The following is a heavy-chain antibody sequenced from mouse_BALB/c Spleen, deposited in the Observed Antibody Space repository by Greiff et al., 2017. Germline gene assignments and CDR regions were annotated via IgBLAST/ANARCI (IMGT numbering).Heavy chain of an antibody. V-gene: IGHV5-4*02. Sequence: EVQLVESGGGLVKPGGSLKLSCAASGFTFSDYYMSWVRQTPEKRLEWVATISYGGSYTYYPDSVKGRFTISRDNAKNNLYLQMSSLKSEDTAMYYCARDLDYYGSSYEGPYAMDYWGQGTSVTVSS. J-gene: IGHJ4*01. D-gene: IGHD1-1*01. CDR1: GFTFSDYY. CDR3: ARDLDYYGSSYEGPYAMDY. CDR2: ISYGGSYT.